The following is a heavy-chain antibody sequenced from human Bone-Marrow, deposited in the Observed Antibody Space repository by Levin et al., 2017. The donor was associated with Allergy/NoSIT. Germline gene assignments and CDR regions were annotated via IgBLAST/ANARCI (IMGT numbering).Heavy chain of an antibody. V-gene: IGHV1-69*01. CDR2: IIPMFGAT. D-gene: IGHD5-24*01. J-gene: IGHJ4*02. CDR1: GGTFKSYT. CDR3: ARDEGLGLEISS. Sequence: GGSLRLSCKDSGGTFKSYTFSWVRLAPGQGLEWMGGIIPMFGATNYAEKFRGRVTITADDSTMTVYMEVNSLRVEDTAVYYCARDEGLGLEISSWGQGTRVTVSS.